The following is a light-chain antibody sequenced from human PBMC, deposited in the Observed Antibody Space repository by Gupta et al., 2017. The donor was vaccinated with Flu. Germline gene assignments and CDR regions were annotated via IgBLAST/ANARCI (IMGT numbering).Light chain of an antibody. CDR1: QSVSSSY. J-gene: IGKJ1*01. Sequence: EIVLTQSPGTLTLSPGERATLSCRASQSVSSSYLAWYQQKPGQAPRLLFDGASSRATGIPDRFSGSGSGTDFTLTISRLEPEDFAVYYCQQYGSSPRTFGQGTKVEIK. V-gene: IGKV3-20*01. CDR3: QQYGSSPRT. CDR2: GAS.